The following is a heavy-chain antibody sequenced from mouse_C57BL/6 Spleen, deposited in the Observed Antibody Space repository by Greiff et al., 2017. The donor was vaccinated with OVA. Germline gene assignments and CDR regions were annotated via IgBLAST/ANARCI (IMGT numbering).Heavy chain of an antibody. CDR2: IYPGDGDT. J-gene: IGHJ2*01. CDR3: ARWGPVGGGY. CDR1: GYAFSSYW. V-gene: IGHV1-80*01. Sequence: VKLVESGAELVKPGASVKISCKASGYAFSSYWMNWVKQRPGQGLEWIGQIYPGDGDTNYNGKFKGKATLTADKSSSTAYMQLSSLTSEDSAVYFCARWGPVGGGYWGQGTTLTVSS.